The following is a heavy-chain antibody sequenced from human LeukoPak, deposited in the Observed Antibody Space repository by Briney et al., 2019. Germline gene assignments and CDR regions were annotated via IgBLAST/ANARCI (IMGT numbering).Heavy chain of an antibody. CDR2: ISGSGGST. Sequence: GGSLRLSCAASGFTFSSYAMSWVRQAPGKGLEWVSAISGSGGSTYYADSVKGRFTISRDNSKNTLYLQMNSLRAEDTAVYYCAKDLWDSSSYYPFDYWGQGTLVTVSS. D-gene: IGHD3-22*01. CDR1: GFTFSSYA. CDR3: AKDLWDSSSYYPFDY. V-gene: IGHV3-23*01. J-gene: IGHJ4*02.